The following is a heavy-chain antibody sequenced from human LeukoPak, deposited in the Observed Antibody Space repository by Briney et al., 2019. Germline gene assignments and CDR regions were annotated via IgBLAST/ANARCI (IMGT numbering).Heavy chain of an antibody. CDR2: ISYDGNNK. J-gene: IGHJ5*02. CDR3: ARDQLSLDP. CDR1: GITFSDYA. D-gene: IGHD1-1*01. Sequence: PGGSLRLSCTVSGITFSDYAFHWVRQAPGKGLEWVAVISYDGNNKYHADSVKGRFTISRDNSKNTLYLQMNNLRAEDTAVYYCARDQLSLDPWGQGTLVTVSS. V-gene: IGHV3-30-3*01.